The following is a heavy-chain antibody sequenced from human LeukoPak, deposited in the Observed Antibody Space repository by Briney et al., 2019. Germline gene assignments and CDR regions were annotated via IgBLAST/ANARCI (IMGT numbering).Heavy chain of an antibody. Sequence: ASVKLSCKASGYTFTAYYIHWVRQAPGQGLEWIAWISPNSGATDYAQRFQGRVTVTRDTSISTAYMEVSRLTSDATAVYYCARYTDGGGWSFTLAFDIWGQGTMVTVSS. CDR2: ISPNSGAT. J-gene: IGHJ3*02. D-gene: IGHD6-19*01. CDR1: GYTFTAYY. CDR3: ARYTDGGGWSFTLAFDI. V-gene: IGHV1-2*02.